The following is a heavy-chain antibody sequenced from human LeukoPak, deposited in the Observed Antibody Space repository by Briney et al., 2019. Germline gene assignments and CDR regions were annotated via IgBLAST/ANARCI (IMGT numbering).Heavy chain of an antibody. V-gene: IGHV1-46*01. CDR1: GYTFTGYY. J-gene: IGHJ4*02. CDR2: INPSGGST. CDR3: AREGGGAADLDY. D-gene: IGHD6-13*01. Sequence: GASVKVSCKASGYTFTGYYMHWVRQAPGQGLEWMGIINPSGGSTSYAQKFQGRVTMTRDTSTSTVYMELSSLRSEDTAVYYCAREGGGAADLDYWGQGTLVTVSS.